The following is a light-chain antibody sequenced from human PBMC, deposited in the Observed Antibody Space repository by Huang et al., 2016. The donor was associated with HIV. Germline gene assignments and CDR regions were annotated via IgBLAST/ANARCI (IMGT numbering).Light chain of an antibody. CDR3: QQSYSLPQT. V-gene: IGKV1-39*01. Sequence: DVQMTQSPSSLSASVGDRVTITCRASQRITSYLNWYQQKQGKAPKLLISGASTLQGGVPSRFSVSGSGTDFSLTINTLQPEDSATYYCQQSYSLPQTFGQGTKLEIK. CDR1: QRITSY. CDR2: GAS. J-gene: IGKJ2*01.